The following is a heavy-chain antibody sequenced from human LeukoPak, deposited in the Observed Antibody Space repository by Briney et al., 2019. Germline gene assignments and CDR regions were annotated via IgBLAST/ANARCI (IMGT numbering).Heavy chain of an antibody. D-gene: IGHD3-10*01. CDR3: ARGRGRGVCDI. CDR1: GVAISSGGYS. Sequence: SETLSLTCAVSGVAISSGGYSWNWIRQPPGKGLEWIGYTYHSGSTYYNPSLKSRAIISVDRSKNHFSLILSSVTAADTAVYYCARGRGRGVCDIWGRGTMVTVSS. J-gene: IGHJ3*02. CDR2: TYHSGST. V-gene: IGHV4-30-2*01.